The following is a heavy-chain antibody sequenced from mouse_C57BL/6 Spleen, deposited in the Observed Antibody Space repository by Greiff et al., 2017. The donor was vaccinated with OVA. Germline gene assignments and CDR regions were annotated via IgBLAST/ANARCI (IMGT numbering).Heavy chain of an antibody. J-gene: IGHJ4*01. Sequence: EVKVVESGGGLVKPGGSLKLSCAASGFTFSSYTMSWVRQTPEKRLEWVATISGGGGNTYYPDSVKGRFTISRDNAKNTLYLQMSSLRSEDTALYYCARPPYYDYPYAMDYWGQGTSVTVSS. CDR3: ARPPYYDYPYAMDY. CDR2: ISGGGGNT. D-gene: IGHD2-4*01. V-gene: IGHV5-9*01. CDR1: GFTFSSYT.